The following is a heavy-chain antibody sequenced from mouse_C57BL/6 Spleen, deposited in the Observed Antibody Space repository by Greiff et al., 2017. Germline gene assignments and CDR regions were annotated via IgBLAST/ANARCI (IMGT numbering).Heavy chain of an antibody. J-gene: IGHJ1*03. V-gene: IGHV5-16*01. CDR1: GFTFSDYY. Sequence: DVKLVESEGGLVQPGSSMKLSCTASGFTFSDYYMAWVRQVPEKGLEWVANINYDGSSTYYLDSLKSRFILSRDNAKNILYLQMSSLKSEDTATDYCARVNYGSSYWYFDVWGTGTTVTVSS. CDR2: INYDGSST. D-gene: IGHD1-1*01. CDR3: ARVNYGSSYWYFDV.